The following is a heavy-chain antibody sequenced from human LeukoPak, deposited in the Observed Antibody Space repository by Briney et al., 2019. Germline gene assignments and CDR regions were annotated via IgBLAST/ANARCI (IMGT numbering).Heavy chain of an antibody. CDR1: GFTFSSYS. J-gene: IGHJ5*02. D-gene: IGHD1-1*01. Sequence: PGGSLRLSCAASGFTFSSYSMNWVRQAPGKGLEWVSSISSSSSYIYYADSVKGRFTISRDNAKNSLYLQVNSLRAEDTAVYYCARAPNDELDTDHNWFDPWGQGTLVTVPS. CDR3: ARAPNDELDTDHNWFDP. CDR2: ISSSSSYI. V-gene: IGHV3-21*01.